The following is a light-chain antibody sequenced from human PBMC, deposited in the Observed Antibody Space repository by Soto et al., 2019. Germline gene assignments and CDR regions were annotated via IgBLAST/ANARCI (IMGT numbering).Light chain of an antibody. V-gene: IGKV1-39*01. Sequence: DIQMTQSPSSLSASVGARVTITCRASQSISSYLNWYQQKPGKAPKLLIYAASSLQSGVPSRFSGSGSGTDFTLTISSLQPEDFATYYCQQSYSTPMYTFGQGTKVDI. CDR3: QQSYSTPMYT. CDR1: QSISSY. J-gene: IGKJ2*01. CDR2: AAS.